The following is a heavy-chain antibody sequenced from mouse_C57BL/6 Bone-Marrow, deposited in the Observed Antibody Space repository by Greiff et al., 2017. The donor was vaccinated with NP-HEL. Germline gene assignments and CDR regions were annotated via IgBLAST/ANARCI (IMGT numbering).Heavy chain of an antibody. Sequence: EVNLVESGEGLVKPGGSLKLSCAASGFTFSSYAMSWVRQTPEKRLEWVAYISSGGDYIYYADTVKGRFTISRDNARNTLYLQMSSLKSEDTAMYYCTRETIYYGNPWFAYWGQGTLVTVSA. D-gene: IGHD2-1*01. CDR3: TRETIYYGNPWFAY. CDR1: GFTFSSYA. J-gene: IGHJ3*01. CDR2: ISSGGDYI. V-gene: IGHV5-9-1*02.